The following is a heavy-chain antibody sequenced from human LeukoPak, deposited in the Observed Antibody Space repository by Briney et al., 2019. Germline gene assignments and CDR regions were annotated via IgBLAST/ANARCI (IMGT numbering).Heavy chain of an antibody. J-gene: IGHJ4*02. CDR1: GGSISSSSYY. D-gene: IGHD3-3*01. V-gene: IGHV4-39*01. CDR2: IYYSGST. CDR3: ARLQRITIFGVVMRAFDY. Sequence: PSETLSLTCTVSGGSISSSSYYWGWIRQPPGKGLEWIGSIYYSGSTYYNPSLKSRVTISVDTSKNQFSLKLSSVTAADTVVYYCARLQRITIFGVVMRAFDYWGQGTLVTVSS.